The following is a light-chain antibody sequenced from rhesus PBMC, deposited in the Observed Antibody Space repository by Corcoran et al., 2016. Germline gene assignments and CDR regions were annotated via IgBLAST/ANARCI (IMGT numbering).Light chain of an antibody. CDR3: QQYSSRPFT. Sequence: DIQMTQSPSSLSASVGDTVTITCRASQGISSWLAWYQQKQGKAPKLLIYKASTLQSGVPSTFSGSGSGTDFTLNISSLQSEDFATYYCQQYSSRPFTFGPGTKLDIK. CDR2: KAS. J-gene: IGKJ3*01. V-gene: IGKV1-22*01. CDR1: QGISSW.